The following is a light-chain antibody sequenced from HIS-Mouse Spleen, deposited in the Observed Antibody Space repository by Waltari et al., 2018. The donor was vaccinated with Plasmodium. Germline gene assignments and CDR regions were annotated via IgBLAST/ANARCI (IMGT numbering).Light chain of an antibody. CDR1: SSDVGGYNY. CDR2: EVS. V-gene: IGLV2-14*01. CDR3: SSYTSSSGFWV. Sequence: QSALTQPASVSGSPGQSLTISCTGTSSDVGGYNYVSWYQQHPGKAPKLMIYEVSNRPSGVSNRFSGSKSGNTASLTSSGLQAEDEADYYGSSYTSSSGFWVFGGGTKLTVL. J-gene: IGLJ3*02.